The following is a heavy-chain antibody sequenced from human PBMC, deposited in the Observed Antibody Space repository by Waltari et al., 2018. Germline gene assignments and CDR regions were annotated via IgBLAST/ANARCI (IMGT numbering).Heavy chain of an antibody. CDR2: MNPNSGNT. J-gene: IGHJ3*02. Sequence: QVQLVQSGAEVKKPGASVKVSCKASGYTFTSYAMHWVRQAPGQRLEWMGWMNPNSGNTGYAQKFQGRVTITRNTSISTAYMELSSLRSEDTAVYYCARRTWATAGDAFDIWGQGTMVTVSS. V-gene: IGHV1-8*03. D-gene: IGHD5-18*01. CDR3: ARRTWATAGDAFDI. CDR1: GYTFTSYA.